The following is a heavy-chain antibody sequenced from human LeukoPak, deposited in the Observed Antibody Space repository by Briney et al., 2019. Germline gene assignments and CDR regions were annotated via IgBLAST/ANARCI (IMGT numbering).Heavy chain of an antibody. D-gene: IGHD2-2*01. Sequence: GGSLRLSCAASGFSFSSYAMSWVRQAPGKGLEWVSAISGSGGSTYYADSVKGRFTISRDNSKTTLYLQMNSLRAEDTAVYYCAKNQLLTLTYYFDYWGQGTLVTVSS. CDR2: ISGSGGST. CDR3: AKNQLLTLTYYFDY. CDR1: GFSFSSYA. J-gene: IGHJ4*02. V-gene: IGHV3-23*01.